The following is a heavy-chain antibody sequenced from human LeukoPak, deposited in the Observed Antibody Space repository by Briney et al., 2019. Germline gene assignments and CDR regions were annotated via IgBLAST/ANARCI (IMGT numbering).Heavy chain of an antibody. CDR2: IRSKPYGGTT. D-gene: IGHD2-8*01. V-gene: IGHV3-49*04. J-gene: IGHJ4*02. Sequence: PGGSLRLSCTTSGFTFGDYGVTWVRQDPGEGLEWLGFIRSKPYGGTTEYAASVKGRFTISRDDSKSIAYLQMKSLQTEDAAVYFCTRIRMQKPLDYWGQGTLVTVSS. CDR1: GFTFGDYG. CDR3: TRIRMQKPLDY.